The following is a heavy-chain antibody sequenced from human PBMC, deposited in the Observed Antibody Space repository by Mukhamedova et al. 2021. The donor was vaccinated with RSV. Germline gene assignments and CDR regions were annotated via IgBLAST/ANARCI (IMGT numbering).Heavy chain of an antibody. V-gene: IGHV3-74*01. CDR3: ASDWHESLDL. CDR2: ILTDGSGA. Sequence: YWMHWVRQAPGEGLVWVSRILTDGSGAIYADSVKGRFTISRDNAKNTLHLQMNSLRAEDTAVYYCASDWHESLDLWGRGTLVTV. J-gene: IGHJ2*01. CDR1: YW.